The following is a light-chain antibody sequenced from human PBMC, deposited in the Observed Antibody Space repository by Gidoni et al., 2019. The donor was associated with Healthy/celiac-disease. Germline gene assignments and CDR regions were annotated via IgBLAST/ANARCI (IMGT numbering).Light chain of an antibody. V-gene: IGKV1-39*01. CDR2: AAS. Sequence: DIQMTQSPSSLSASVGDRVTITCRASQSISGYLNWYQQKSGQAPKLLIYAASSLQSGVPSRFSGSGSGTDFTLTISSLQPEDFATYYCQLGYALLIFXPXTKVDVK. J-gene: IGKJ3*01. CDR1: QSISGY. CDR3: QLGYALLI.